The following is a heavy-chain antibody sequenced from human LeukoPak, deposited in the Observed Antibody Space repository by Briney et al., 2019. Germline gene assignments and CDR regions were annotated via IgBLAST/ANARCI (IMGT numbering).Heavy chain of an antibody. D-gene: IGHD3-16*01. J-gene: IGHJ4*02. CDR1: GFIFSTYG. CDR3: AKDSLADIDY. Sequence: GGSLRLSCAASGFIFSTYGMYWGRHAPGKGLEGVAFIRHEVRIKNYADSVKGRSTISRDNSKNTLYLQMNSLRAEDTAVYYCAKDSLADIDYWGQGTLVTVSS. V-gene: IGHV3-30*02. CDR2: IRHEVRIK.